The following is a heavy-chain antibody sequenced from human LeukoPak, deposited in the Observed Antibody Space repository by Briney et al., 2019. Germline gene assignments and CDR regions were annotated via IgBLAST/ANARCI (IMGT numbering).Heavy chain of an antibody. D-gene: IGHD6-19*01. CDR2: VYRTGNT. J-gene: IGHJ4*02. Sequence: PSETLSLTCSVSGGSISAYYWSWIRQPAGKGLEWIGRVYRTGNTNYNPSLQSRVTMSVDKSKNQFSLKLSSVTAADTAVYYCARVEGYSSGWYISDWGQGTLVTVSS. CDR3: ARVEGYSSGWYISD. V-gene: IGHV4-4*07. CDR1: GGSISAYY.